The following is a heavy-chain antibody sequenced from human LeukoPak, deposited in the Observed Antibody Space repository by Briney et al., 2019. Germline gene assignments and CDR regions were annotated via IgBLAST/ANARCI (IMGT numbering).Heavy chain of an antibody. Sequence: GGSLRLSCAASGFTVSNNYMSWVRQAPGKGLEWVSVLYTGGSTYYADSVTGRFTISRDNSKNTLYLQMNSLRVEDTAVYYCGRDLIGTAASWDCWGQGTLVTVSS. CDR1: GFTVSNNY. CDR2: LYTGGST. J-gene: IGHJ4*02. D-gene: IGHD6-25*01. V-gene: IGHV3-53*01. CDR3: GRDLIGTAASWDC.